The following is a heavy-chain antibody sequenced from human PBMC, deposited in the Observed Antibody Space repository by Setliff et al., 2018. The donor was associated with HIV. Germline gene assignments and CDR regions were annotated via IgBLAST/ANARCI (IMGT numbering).Heavy chain of an antibody. CDR1: GYTFTSYG. V-gene: IGHV1-18*01. D-gene: IGHD6-19*01. Sequence: ASVKVSCKASGYTFTSYGINWVRQAPGQGLEWMGWISAYNGKVGYAQQLQGRVTLTIDTATSGAYMELRSLRSDDTAVYFCARLGSGWSDSYYYAMDIWGQGTTVTVSS. CDR3: ARLGSGWSDSYYYAMDI. J-gene: IGHJ6*02. CDR2: ISAYNGKV.